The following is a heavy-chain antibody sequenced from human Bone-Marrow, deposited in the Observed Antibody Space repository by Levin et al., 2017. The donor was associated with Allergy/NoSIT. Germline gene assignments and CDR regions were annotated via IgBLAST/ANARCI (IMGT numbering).Heavy chain of an antibody. CDR2: IYWNDDK. CDR3: AHNDLYCSSTSCDSRDYYYGMDV. J-gene: IGHJ6*02. V-gene: IGHV2-5*01. CDR1: GFSLSTSGVG. D-gene: IGHD2-2*01. Sequence: SGPTLVNPTQTLTLTCTFSGFSLSTSGVGVGWIRQPPGKALEWLALIYWNDDKRYSPSLKSRLTITKDTSKNQVVLTMTNMDPVDTATYYCAHNDLYCSSTSCDSRDYYYGMDVWGQGTTVTVSS.